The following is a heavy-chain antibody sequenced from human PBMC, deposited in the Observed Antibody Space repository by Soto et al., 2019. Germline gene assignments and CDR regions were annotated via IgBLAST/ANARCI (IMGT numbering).Heavy chain of an antibody. V-gene: IGHV3-30-3*01. CDR1: GFSFSISP. CDR3: ARDPKTSGGQHWAFNYFDS. Sequence: QVQLVESGGGVVQPGRSLRLSCAASGFSFSISPMHWVRQAPGKGPEWVALISYDGTNKFYADPVKGRFTISRDNSKSTLYLQVDSLRPEDAAVYYCARDPKTSGGQHWAFNYFDSWGQGTLVIVSS. D-gene: IGHD7-27*01. CDR2: ISYDGTNK. J-gene: IGHJ4*02.